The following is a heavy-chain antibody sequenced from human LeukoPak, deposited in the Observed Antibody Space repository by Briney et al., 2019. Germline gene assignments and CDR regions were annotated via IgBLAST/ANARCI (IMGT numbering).Heavy chain of an antibody. D-gene: IGHD3-10*01. V-gene: IGHV5-10-1*01. J-gene: IGHJ5*02. Sequence: GESLRISCKGSGYSFTSYWISWVRQMPGKGLKWMGRIDPSDSYTNYSPSFQGHVTISADKSISTAYLQWSSLKASDTAMYYCAISAGSGSYYNWFDPWGQGTLVTVSS. CDR1: GYSFTSYW. CDR3: AISAGSGSYYNWFDP. CDR2: IDPSDSYT.